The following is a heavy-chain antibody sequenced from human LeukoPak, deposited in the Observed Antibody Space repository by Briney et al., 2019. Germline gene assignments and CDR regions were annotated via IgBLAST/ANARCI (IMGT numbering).Heavy chain of an antibody. V-gene: IGHV4-59*01. CDR1: GDSITSYY. D-gene: IGHD3-10*01. Sequence: SETLSLTCTVSGDSITSYYWTWIRQPPGKSLEWIAYIYNTGGATYNASLKSRVTTSVDTSKNQVSLQLTSVTAADTGVYYCARASQDEKVTPKSFFGYYYMDVWGKGTTVTVSS. CDR2: IYNTGGA. CDR3: ARASQDEKVTPKSFFGYYYMDV. J-gene: IGHJ6*03.